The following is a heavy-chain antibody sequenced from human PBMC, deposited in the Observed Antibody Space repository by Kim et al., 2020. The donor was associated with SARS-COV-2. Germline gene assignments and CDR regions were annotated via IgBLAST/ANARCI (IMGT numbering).Heavy chain of an antibody. CDR2: IYYSGSA. CDR1: GGSINGYY. J-gene: IGHJ5*02. CDR3: PRRLRSIAAAWRFGP. V-gene: IGHV4-59*01. D-gene: IGHD6-13*01. Sequence: SETLSLTCTDSGGSINGYYWSWIRQPPGKGLEWFGYIYYSGSANYNPSLKSRVPISVDTSKNQFSLKLLPIPAVDTDEYYGPRRLRSIAAAWRFGPWDQ.